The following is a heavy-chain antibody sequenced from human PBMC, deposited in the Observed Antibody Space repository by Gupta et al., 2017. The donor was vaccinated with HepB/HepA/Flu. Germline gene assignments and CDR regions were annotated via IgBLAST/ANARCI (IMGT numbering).Heavy chain of an antibody. V-gene: IGHV3-23*01. J-gene: IGHJ3*02. D-gene: IGHD3-10*01. CDR2: ISDNGGNT. CDR3: TKMRNVGTSRRFNFAFDI. CDR1: GFIFKNYG. Sequence: EVQLLESGGGLVQPGGSLRLSCAASGFIFKNYGSSWVRKAPGKGLEWVSGISDNGGNTYYADSVKGRFTISRDNYMDTLYMEMNSLRTEDTAVYYCTKMRNVGTSRRFNFAFDIWGQGTLVTVSS.